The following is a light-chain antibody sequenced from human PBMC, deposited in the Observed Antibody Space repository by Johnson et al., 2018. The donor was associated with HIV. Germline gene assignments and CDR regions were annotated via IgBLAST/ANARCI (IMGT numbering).Light chain of an antibody. CDR3: GTWDTSLGAQYV. CDR1: TSNIGKND. J-gene: IGLJ1*01. CDR2: DDN. Sequence: QSVLTQPPSVSAAPGQLVTISCSGSTSNIGKNDVSWYQQFPGTAPKVLIYDDNKRPSGIPDRVSGSKSGTSATLGITGLQTGDEAYYYCGTWDTSLGAQYVFGSGTNVTVL. V-gene: IGLV1-51*01.